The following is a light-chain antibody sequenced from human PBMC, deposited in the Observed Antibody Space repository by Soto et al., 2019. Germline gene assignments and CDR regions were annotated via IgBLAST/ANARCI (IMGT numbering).Light chain of an antibody. Sequence: QSALTQPASVSGSPGQSITISCTGTSSDVGGYNYVSWYQQHPGKAPKLMIYDVSNRPSGVSNRVSGSKSGNTASLTISGLQAEDEADYYCRSYTSSSTRVFGTGTKLTVL. J-gene: IGLJ1*01. CDR1: SSDVGGYNY. V-gene: IGLV2-14*01. CDR3: RSYTSSSTRV. CDR2: DVS.